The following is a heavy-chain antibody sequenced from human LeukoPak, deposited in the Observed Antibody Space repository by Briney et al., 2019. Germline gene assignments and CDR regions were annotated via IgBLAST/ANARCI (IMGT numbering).Heavy chain of an antibody. CDR3: ARMDWGAFDI. D-gene: IGHD3-10*01. V-gene: IGHV4-61*02. Sequence: SETLSLTCTVSGGSISSGSYYWSWIRQPAGKGLEWIGRIYTSGSTNYNPSLKSRVTISVDTSKNQFSLRLSSVTAADTAVYYCARMDWGAFDIWGQGTMVTVS. CDR1: GGSISSGSYY. J-gene: IGHJ3*02. CDR2: IYTSGST.